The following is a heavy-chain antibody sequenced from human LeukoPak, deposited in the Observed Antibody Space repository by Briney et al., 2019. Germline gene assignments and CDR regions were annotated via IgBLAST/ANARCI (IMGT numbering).Heavy chain of an antibody. CDR1: GFTVSSNY. D-gene: IGHD1-1*01. Sequence: PGGSLRLSCAASGFTVSSNYMSWVRQAPGKGVEWVSVIYSGGSTYYADSVKGRFSISRDNAKNSLYLQMNSLRGEDTAVYYCATHYDWTFDCWGQGTLVTVSS. CDR2: IYSGGST. J-gene: IGHJ4*02. V-gene: IGHV3-66*04. CDR3: ATHYDWTFDC.